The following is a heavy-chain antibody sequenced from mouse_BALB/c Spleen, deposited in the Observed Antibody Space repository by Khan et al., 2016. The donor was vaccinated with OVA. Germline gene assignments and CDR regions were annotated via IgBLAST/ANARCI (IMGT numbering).Heavy chain of an antibody. V-gene: IGHV9-3-1*01. CDR3: ASTPYFAYTMAY. CDR1: GYTFTKFG. J-gene: IGHJ4*01. Sequence: QIQSVQSGPELKKPGETVKISCKASGYTFTKFGMNWVKQAPGKGLEWMGWINTYTGEPTYADDFKGRLAFSMETSASTAYLQINNLKDEDTATSFYASTPYFAYTMAYWGQGTSVTVSS. D-gene: IGHD2-10*01. CDR2: INTYTGEP.